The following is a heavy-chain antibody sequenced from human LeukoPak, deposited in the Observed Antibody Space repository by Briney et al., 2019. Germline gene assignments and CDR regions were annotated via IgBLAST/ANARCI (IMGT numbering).Heavy chain of an antibody. CDR3: ARDPTEDFWSGFYPYFDF. Sequence: ASVKVSCKASGYTFTTYGISWVRQAPGQGLEWMGWISTYNGNTHYAQKFQGRVTMTTDTSTSTAYMELRSLRSDDTAVYYCARDPTEDFWSGFYPYFDFWGQGTLVTVSS. CDR1: GYTFTTYG. CDR2: ISTYNGNT. D-gene: IGHD3-3*01. J-gene: IGHJ4*02. V-gene: IGHV1-18*01.